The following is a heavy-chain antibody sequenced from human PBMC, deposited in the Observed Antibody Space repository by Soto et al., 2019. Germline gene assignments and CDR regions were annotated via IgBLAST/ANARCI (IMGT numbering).Heavy chain of an antibody. J-gene: IGHJ4*02. CDR2: INPSGGST. V-gene: IGHV1-46*01. D-gene: IGHD1-26*01. CDR3: ARDSRQTIVGATGYLDY. CDR1: GYTFTSYY. Sequence: ASVKVSCKASGYTFTSYYMHWVRQAPGQGLEWMGIINPSGGSTSYAQKFQGRVTMTRDTSTSTVYMELSSLRSEDTAVYYCARDSRQTIVGATGYLDYWGQGTLVTVSS.